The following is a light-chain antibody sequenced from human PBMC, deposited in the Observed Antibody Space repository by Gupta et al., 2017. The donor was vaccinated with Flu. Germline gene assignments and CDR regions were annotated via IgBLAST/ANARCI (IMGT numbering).Light chain of an antibody. CDR3: QQYDSYPWT. CDR2: KAS. J-gene: IGKJ1*01. CDR1: QRITSW. V-gene: IGKV1-5*03. Sequence: DNQMTKSPSTLSALVGDRVTITCRASQRITSWLAWYQQKPGKAPKLLIFKASNLESGVPSRFSGSGSGTEFTLTISSLQPDDFATYYCQQYDSYPWTFGRGTKVEI.